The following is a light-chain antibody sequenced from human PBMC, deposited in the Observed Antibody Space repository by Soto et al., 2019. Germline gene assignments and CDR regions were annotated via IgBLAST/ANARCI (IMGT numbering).Light chain of an antibody. V-gene: IGLV1-40*01. CDR2: ANN. J-gene: IGLJ3*02. Sequence: QAVVTQPPSVSGAPGQRVTISCSGSSSNIGAGYDVHWYQQLPGTAPKLLISANNIRPSGVPDRFSGSQSGTSASLAITGLQAEDEAYYYCQSYDSSLSGSGVFGGGTKLTVL. CDR1: SSNIGAGYD. CDR3: QSYDSSLSGSGV.